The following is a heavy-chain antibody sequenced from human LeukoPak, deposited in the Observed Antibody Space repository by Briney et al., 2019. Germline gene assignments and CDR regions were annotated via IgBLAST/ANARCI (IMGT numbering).Heavy chain of an antibody. V-gene: IGHV3-66*02. D-gene: IGHD1-26*01. Sequence: PGGSLRLSCAASGFTVSSRYMSWVRQAPGKGPEWVSAIYGGGSTFYADSVKGRLSISRDDSKNTVYFQMNSLRPEDTGMYYCAGSPWEPGNSWGPGTLVSVSS. J-gene: IGHJ4*02. CDR2: IYGGGST. CDR1: GFTVSSRY. CDR3: AGSPWEPGNS.